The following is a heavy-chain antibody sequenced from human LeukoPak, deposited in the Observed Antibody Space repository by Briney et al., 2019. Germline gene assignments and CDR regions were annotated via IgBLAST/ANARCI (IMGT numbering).Heavy chain of an antibody. CDR3: ARRGSSSWYGDYFDY. Sequence: SGTLSLTCAVSGGSISSSNWWSWVRQPPGKGLEWIGEIYHSGSTNYNPSLKSRVTISVDKSKNQFSLKLSSVTAADTAVYYCARRGSSSWYGDYFDYWGQGTLVTVSS. D-gene: IGHD6-13*01. CDR2: IYHSGST. V-gene: IGHV4-4*02. J-gene: IGHJ4*02. CDR1: GGSISSSNW.